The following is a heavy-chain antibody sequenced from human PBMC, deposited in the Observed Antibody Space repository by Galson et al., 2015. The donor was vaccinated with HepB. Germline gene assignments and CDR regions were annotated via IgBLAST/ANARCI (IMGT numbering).Heavy chain of an antibody. Sequence: SLRLSCAASGFTFSSYAMSWVRQAPGKGLEWVSAISGSGGSTYYADSVKGRFTISRDNSKNTLYLQMNSLRAEDTAVYYCASFFWSGRLRLDYWGQGTLVTVSS. CDR2: ISGSGGST. D-gene: IGHD3-3*01. J-gene: IGHJ4*02. CDR1: GFTFSSYA. V-gene: IGHV3-23*01. CDR3: ASFFWSGRLRLDY.